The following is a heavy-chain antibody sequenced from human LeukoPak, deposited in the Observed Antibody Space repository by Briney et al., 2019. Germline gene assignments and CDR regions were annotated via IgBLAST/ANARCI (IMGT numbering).Heavy chain of an antibody. J-gene: IGHJ6*03. CDR2: LYTSGST. CDR3: AREYSSSSDYYYYYMDV. D-gene: IGHD6-6*01. Sequence: SETLSLTSTVSGGSISSYYWSWIRQPAGKGLEWIGRLYTSGSTNYNPSLKSRVTTSVDTSKNQFSLKLSSVTAADTAVYYCAREYSSSSDYYYYYMDVWGKGTTVTVSS. V-gene: IGHV4-4*07. CDR1: GGSISSYY.